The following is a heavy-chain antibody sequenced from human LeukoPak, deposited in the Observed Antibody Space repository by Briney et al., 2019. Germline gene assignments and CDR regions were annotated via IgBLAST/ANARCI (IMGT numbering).Heavy chain of an antibody. D-gene: IGHD3-22*01. V-gene: IGHV1-24*01. CDR3: ATDYYYDSSGYRNWFDP. CDR2: FDPEDGET. Sequence: GASVKVSCKVSGYTLTELSMHWVRQAPGKGLEWMGGFDPEDGETIYAQKFQGRVAMTEDTSTDTAYMELSSLRSEDTAVYYCATDYYYDSSGYRNWFDPWGQGTLVTVSS. CDR1: GYTLTELS. J-gene: IGHJ5*02.